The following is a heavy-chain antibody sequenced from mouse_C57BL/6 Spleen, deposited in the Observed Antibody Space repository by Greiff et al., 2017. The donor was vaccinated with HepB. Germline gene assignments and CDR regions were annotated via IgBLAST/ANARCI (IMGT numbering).Heavy chain of an antibody. CDR2: IDPETGGT. CDR1: GYTFTDYE. Sequence: VKLMESGAELVRPGASVTLSCKASGYTFTDYEMHWVKQTPVHGLEWIGAIDPETGGTAYNQKFKGKAILTADKSSSTAYMELRSLTSEDSAVYYCTRHGAFGSGYWGQGTTLTVSS. D-gene: IGHD1-1*01. V-gene: IGHV1-15*01. CDR3: TRHGAFGSGY. J-gene: IGHJ2*01.